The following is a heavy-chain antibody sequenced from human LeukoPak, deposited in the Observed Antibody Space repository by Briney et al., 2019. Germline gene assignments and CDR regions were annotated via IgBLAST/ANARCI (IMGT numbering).Heavy chain of an antibody. D-gene: IGHD5-18*01. CDR1: GGSISSGGYS. V-gene: IGHV4-30-2*01. J-gene: IGHJ4*02. CDR2: IYHSGSI. CDR3: ARGHYSYGYSG. Sequence: SETLSLTCAVSGGSISSGGYSWSWIRQPPGKGLEWIGYIYHSGSIYYNPSLKSRVTISVDRSKNQFSLKLSSVTAADTAVYYCARGHYSYGYSGWGQGTLVTVSS.